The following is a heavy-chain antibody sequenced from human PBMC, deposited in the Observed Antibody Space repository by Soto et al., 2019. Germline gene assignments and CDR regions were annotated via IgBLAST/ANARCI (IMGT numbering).Heavy chain of an antibody. D-gene: IGHD3-9*01. V-gene: IGHV4-31*11. CDR2: IAYSGDS. CDR3: ARDFERSAIGP. Sequence: SETLSVTCVFSVASITVADSGWFWIRKPPGKGLEWIGYIAYSGDSYYNPSLRSRVTISADRSENKFSLTLKSVTAADTAVYFCARDFERSAIGPWGQGTSVTVSS. J-gene: IGHJ5*02. CDR1: VASITVADSG.